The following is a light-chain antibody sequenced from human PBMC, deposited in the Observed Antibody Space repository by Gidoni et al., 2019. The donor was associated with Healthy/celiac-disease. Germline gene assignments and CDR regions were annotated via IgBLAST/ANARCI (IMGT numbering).Light chain of an antibody. CDR1: QGISSY. Sequence: DIQFTQSPSFQSASVGDRVTITCRASQGISSYLAWSQQKPGKAPKLLIYAASTLQRGVPSRFSGSGSGTEFTLTISSLQPEDFATYYCQQLNSYPLXFXGGTKVEI. J-gene: IGKJ4*01. CDR3: QQLNSYPLX. V-gene: IGKV1-9*01. CDR2: AAS.